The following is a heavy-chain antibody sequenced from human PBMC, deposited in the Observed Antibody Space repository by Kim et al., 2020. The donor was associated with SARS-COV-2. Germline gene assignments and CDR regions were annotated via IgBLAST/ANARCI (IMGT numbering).Heavy chain of an antibody. CDR3: ARDGGASLDY. J-gene: IGHJ4*02. D-gene: IGHD3-16*01. CDR2: IWNNGYKK. V-gene: IGHV3-33*08. CDR1: GFTLNTYG. Sequence: GGSLRLSCAASGFTLNTYGIHWVRQAPGKGLEWVAVIWNNGYKKDYGDSVKGRFTLSRDTSRNTVYLQINSLRAEDTAVYHCARDGGASLDYWGQGTLVTVSS.